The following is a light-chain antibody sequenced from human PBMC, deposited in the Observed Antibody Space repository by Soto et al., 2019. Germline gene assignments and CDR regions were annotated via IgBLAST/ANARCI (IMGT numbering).Light chain of an antibody. V-gene: IGKV3-15*01. CDR2: GAS. J-gene: IGKJ3*01. CDR3: QQYNNWPSHFT. CDR1: QSVSSN. Sequence: EIVMTQSPGTLSVSPGERATLSCRASQSVSSNLAWYQQKPGQAPRLLIYGASTRATGIPARFSGSGSGTEFTLTISSLQSEDFAVYHCQQYNNWPSHFTIGPGTKVDIK.